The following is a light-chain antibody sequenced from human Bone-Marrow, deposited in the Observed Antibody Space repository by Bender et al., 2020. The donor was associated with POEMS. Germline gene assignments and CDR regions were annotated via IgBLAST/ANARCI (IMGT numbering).Light chain of an antibody. CDR2: EVT. V-gene: IGLV2-23*02. CDR3: SSYGGITTWV. Sequence: QSALTQPASVSGSPGQSITISCTGTSSDVGSYNLVSWYQQHPGKAPKLLIFEVTKRPSGVSNRFSGSKSGNTASLTISRLQPEDEADYFCSSYGGITTWVFGGGTKLTVL. J-gene: IGLJ3*02. CDR1: SSDVGSYNL.